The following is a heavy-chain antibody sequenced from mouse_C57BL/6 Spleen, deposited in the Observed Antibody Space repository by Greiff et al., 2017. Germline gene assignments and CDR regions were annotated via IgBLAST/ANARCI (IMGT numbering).Heavy chain of an antibody. Sequence: EVQLQQSGPVLVKPGASVKMSCKASGYTFTDYYMNWVKQSHGKSLEWIGVINPYNGGTSYNQKFKGKATLTVDKSSSTAYMELNSLTSEDSAVYYYAREKDYCGSSYDDYAMDCWGQGTSVTVAS. D-gene: IGHD1-1*01. CDR3: AREKDYCGSSYDDYAMDC. CDR2: INPYNGGT. V-gene: IGHV1-19*01. J-gene: IGHJ4*01. CDR1: GYTFTDYY.